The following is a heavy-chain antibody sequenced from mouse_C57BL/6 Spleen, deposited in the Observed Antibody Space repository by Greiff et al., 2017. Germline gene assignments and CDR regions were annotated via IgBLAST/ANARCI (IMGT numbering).Heavy chain of an antibody. Sequence: EVKVVESGGGLVKPGGSLKLSCAASGFTFSSYTMSWVRQTPEKRLEWVATISGGGGNTYYPDSVKGRFTISRDNAKNTLYLQMSSLRSEDTALYYCASQTGFAYWGQGTLVTVSA. V-gene: IGHV5-9*01. CDR3: ASQTGFAY. CDR1: GFTFSSYT. J-gene: IGHJ3*01. CDR2: ISGGGGNT. D-gene: IGHD4-1*01.